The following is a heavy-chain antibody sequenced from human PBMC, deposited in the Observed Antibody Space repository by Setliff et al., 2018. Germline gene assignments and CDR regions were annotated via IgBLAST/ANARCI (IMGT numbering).Heavy chain of an antibody. Sequence: ASVKVSCKASGGTFSSYAISWVRQAPGQGLEWMGGIIPIFGTANYAQKFQGRVTITTDESTSTAYMELSSLRSEDTAVYYCARGPRNVVVVAATPSYFDYWGQGTLVTVS. CDR1: GGTFSSYA. J-gene: IGHJ4*02. CDR2: IIPIFGTA. CDR3: ARGPRNVVVVAATPSYFDY. D-gene: IGHD2-15*01. V-gene: IGHV1-69*05.